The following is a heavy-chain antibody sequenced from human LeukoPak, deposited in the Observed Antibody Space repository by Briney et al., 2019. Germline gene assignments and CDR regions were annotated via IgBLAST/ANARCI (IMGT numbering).Heavy chain of an antibody. D-gene: IGHD4-23*01. V-gene: IGHV1-2*02. J-gene: IGHJ4*02. Sequence: ASVKVSCKASGYTFTGYYMHWVRQAPGQGLEWMGWINPNSGGTNYAQKFQGRVTMTRDTSISTAYMELSRLRSDDTAVYYCARDTGYGGNPTDYWGQGTLVTVSS. CDR1: GYTFTGYY. CDR3: ARDTGYGGNPTDY. CDR2: INPNSGGT.